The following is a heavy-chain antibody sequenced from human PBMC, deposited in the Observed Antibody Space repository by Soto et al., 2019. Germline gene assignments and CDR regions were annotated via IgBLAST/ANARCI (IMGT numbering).Heavy chain of an antibody. Sequence: PSETLSLTCSVSGGSISSYYWSWIRQPPGKGLEWIGYIYYSGSTNYNPSLKSRVTISVDTSKNQFSLKLSSVTAADTAVYYCARHPAVAGTAYYFDYWGQGTLVTVSS. CDR3: ARHPAVAGTAYYFDY. J-gene: IGHJ4*02. CDR2: IYYSGST. CDR1: GGSISSYY. D-gene: IGHD6-19*01. V-gene: IGHV4-59*08.